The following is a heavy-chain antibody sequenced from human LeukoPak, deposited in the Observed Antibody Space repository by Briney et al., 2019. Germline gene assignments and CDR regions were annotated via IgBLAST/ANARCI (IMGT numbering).Heavy chain of an antibody. V-gene: IGHV3-49*04. CDR1: GFIFGDCT. D-gene: IGHD4-17*01. CDR3: ARGIRPSTLTTHFFDY. CDR2: VRSTAYSGTT. Sequence: PGGSLRLSCTTSGFIFGDCTMNWVRQAPGKGLEWVAFVRSTAYSGTTEYAASVKGRFTVSRDNSRSIAYLQMNSLKTEDTAVYYCARGIRPSTLTTHFFDYWGQGTLVTVSS. J-gene: IGHJ4*02.